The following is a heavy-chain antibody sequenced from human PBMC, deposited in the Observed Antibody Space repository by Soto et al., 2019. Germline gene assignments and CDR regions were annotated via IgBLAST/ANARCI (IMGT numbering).Heavy chain of an antibody. CDR1: GFNFDTFA. CDR3: ARVNPGNNLYDYYGLDV. V-gene: IGHV3-30-3*01. CDR2: ISYDGYNT. J-gene: IGHJ6*02. D-gene: IGHD1-1*01. Sequence: QVHLVESGGSVVQPGRSLRLSCAASGFNFDTFAIHWVRQTPGKVLEWVALISYDGYNTYYADSVKGRFTISRDNSKNTLYLQMTNLRPDDTGVYYCARVNPGNNLYDYYGLDVWGQGTSVTVSS.